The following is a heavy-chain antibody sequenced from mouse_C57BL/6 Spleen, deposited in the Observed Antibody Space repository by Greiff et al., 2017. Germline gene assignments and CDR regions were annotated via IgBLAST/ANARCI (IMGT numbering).Heavy chain of an antibody. Sequence: QVHVKQSGAELVKPGASVKLSCKASGYTFTSYWMHWVKQRPGQGLEWIGMIHPNSGSTNYNEKFKSKATLTVDKSSSTAYMQLSSLTSEDSAVYYCARNFPFDYWGQGTTLTVSS. V-gene: IGHV1-64*01. J-gene: IGHJ2*01. CDR2: IHPNSGST. CDR1: GYTFTSYW. CDR3: ARNFPFDY.